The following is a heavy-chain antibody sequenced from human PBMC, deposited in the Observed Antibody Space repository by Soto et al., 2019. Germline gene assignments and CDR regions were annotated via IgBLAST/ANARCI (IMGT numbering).Heavy chain of an antibody. V-gene: IGHV4-39*01. J-gene: IGHJ6*03. D-gene: IGHD3-3*01. CDR3: ARLQCGDDFWRAAYYYYYLDV. Sequence: SETLSLTCTVSGGSISSSSYYWGWIRQPPGKGLEWIGSIYYSGSTYYNPSLKSRVTISVDTSKNQFSLKLSSVTAADTAVYYCARLQCGDDFWRAAYYYYYLDVWGKGTTVTVSS. CDR2: IYYSGST. CDR1: GGSISSSSYY.